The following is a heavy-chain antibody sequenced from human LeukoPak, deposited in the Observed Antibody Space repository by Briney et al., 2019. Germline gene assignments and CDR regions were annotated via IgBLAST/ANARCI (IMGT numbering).Heavy chain of an antibody. CDR3: ARSYSYGPYYCYGMDV. D-gene: IGHD5-18*01. CDR1: GGMFSSYA. V-gene: IGHV1-69*13. J-gene: IGHJ6*02. Sequence: ASGKVSCKPAGGMFSSYAISWVGQAPGQGLEWMGGIIPIFGTANYAQKFQGRVTVTADESTSTAYMELSGLRSEDTAVYYCARSYSYGPYYCYGMDVWGQGTTVTVSS. CDR2: IIPIFGTA.